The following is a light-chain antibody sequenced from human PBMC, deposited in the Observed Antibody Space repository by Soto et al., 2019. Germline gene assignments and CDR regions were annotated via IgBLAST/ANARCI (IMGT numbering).Light chain of an antibody. CDR2: GAS. Sequence: EIVLTQSPGTLSLSPGERATLSCRASQSVSSSFLAWYQHKPGQAPRLIIYGASSRATGIPDRFSGSGSGTDFTLTISRLEPEDFAVYYCHQYGSSPRTFGQGTK. V-gene: IGKV3-20*01. CDR1: QSVSSSF. J-gene: IGKJ1*01. CDR3: HQYGSSPRT.